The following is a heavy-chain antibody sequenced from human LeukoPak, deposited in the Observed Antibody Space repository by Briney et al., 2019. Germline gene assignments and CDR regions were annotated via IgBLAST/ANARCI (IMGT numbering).Heavy chain of an antibody. CDR1: GGSLSGHY. J-gene: IGHJ3*02. V-gene: IGHV4-59*11. CDR3: GRVVPAGRAFDT. D-gene: IGHD2-2*01. Sequence: SETLSLTCTISGGSLSGHYWTWIRQPPGKGLEYIGDIYCTGGTAYNPSLKSRATMSLDTAKNQVSLRLDSVTAADTAVYYCGRVVPAGRAFDTWGHGTMVTVSS. CDR2: IYCTGGT.